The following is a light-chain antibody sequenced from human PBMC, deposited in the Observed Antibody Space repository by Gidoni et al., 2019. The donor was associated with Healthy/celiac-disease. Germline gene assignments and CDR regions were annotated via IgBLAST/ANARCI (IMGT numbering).Light chain of an antibody. J-gene: IGLJ2*01. CDR2: DVS. CDR1: SSDVGGYNY. Sequence: QSALTQPPSVSGSPGPSITISCTGTSSDVGGYNYVSWYQQHPGKAPKLMIYDVSNRPSGVSNRFSGSKSGNTASLTISGLQAEDEADYYCSSYTSSSILFGGGTKLTVL. V-gene: IGLV2-14*01. CDR3: SSYTSSSIL.